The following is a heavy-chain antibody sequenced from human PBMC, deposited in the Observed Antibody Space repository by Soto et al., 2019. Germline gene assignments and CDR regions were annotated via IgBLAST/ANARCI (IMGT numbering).Heavy chain of an antibody. D-gene: IGHD3-10*01. CDR1: GFTFDDYA. CDR3: AKDKAGSGSYNYYYFYMDV. Sequence: EVQLVESGGGLVQPGRSLRLSCAASGFTFDDYAIHWVRQAPGKGLEGVSGISWNRGSIGYADSVKGRFTISRDNAKNSLYLQMNSLRAEDTALYYCAKDKAGSGSYNYYYFYMDVWGKGTTVTVSS. J-gene: IGHJ6*03. V-gene: IGHV3-9*01. CDR2: ISWNRGSI.